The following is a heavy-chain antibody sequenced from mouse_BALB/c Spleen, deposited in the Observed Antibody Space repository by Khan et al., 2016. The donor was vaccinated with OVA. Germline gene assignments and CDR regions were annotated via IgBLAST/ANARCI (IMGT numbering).Heavy chain of an antibody. CDR3: ASGGYWSFDV. D-gene: IGHD1-1*02. Sequence: LKQSGPEVKKPGETVKISCKASGYSFTNYGMNWVRQAPGKGLKWMGWINTYTGEPTYADDFKGRFAFSLETSASTAYLQINNLKNEDTATYFCASGGYWSFDVWGAGTTVTVSS. V-gene: IGHV9-3-1*01. J-gene: IGHJ1*01. CDR1: GYSFTNYG. CDR2: INTYTGEP.